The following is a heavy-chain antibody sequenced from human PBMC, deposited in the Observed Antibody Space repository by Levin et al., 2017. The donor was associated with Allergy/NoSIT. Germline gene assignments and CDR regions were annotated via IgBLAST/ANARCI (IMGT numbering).Heavy chain of an antibody. Sequence: SQTLSLTCTVSCGSIRSGGYYWSWIRQHPGKGLEWIGYIYYSGSTYYNPSLKSRVTISVDTSKNQFSLKLSSVTAADTAVYYCARDGVNDYFDYWGQGTLVTVSS. J-gene: IGHJ4*02. V-gene: IGHV4-31*03. CDR3: ARDGVNDYFDY. D-gene: IGHD1-1*01. CDR1: CGSIRSGGYY. CDR2: IYYSGST.